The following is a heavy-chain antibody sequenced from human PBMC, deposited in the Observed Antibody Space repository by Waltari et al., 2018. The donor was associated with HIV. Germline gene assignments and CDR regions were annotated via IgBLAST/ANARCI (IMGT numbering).Heavy chain of an antibody. CDR1: GGTFNNYY. J-gene: IGHJ6*02. V-gene: IGHV4-34*01. CDR2: STHTAHV. D-gene: IGHD3-16*01. CDR3: ARGEGIILGDTSALRIQETSSYYFGLDG. Sequence: QVRLAQWGAGLLRPAETLSLTCAVYGGTFNNYYCTWVRQAPGEGLAWLGASTHTAHVTSNPSLKGRLTISGDPSKNQVSFTLKSGRAADTAVYYWARGEGIILGDTSALRIQETSSYYFGLDGWGQGTKVIIS.